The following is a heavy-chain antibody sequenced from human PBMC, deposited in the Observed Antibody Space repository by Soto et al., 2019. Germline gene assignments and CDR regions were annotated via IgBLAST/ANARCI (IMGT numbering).Heavy chain of an antibody. CDR2: IYAENSDT. Sequence: PGESVKISCKGSGYSFANYWIGWVRQMPGKGLEYMGIIYAENSDTRYIPSLQGQVTISVDKSTSTAYLQWSSLKASDTAMYYCARARLYCGGRTCYTTAACVIWDQGTMVTVS. CDR3: ARARLYCGGRTCYTTAACVI. J-gene: IGHJ3*02. D-gene: IGHD2-2*02. CDR1: GYSFANYW. V-gene: IGHV5-51*03.